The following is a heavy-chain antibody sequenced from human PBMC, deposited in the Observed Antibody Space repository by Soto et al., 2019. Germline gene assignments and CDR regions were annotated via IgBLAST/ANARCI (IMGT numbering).Heavy chain of an antibody. Sequence: PGGSLRLSCAASGFTFSSSAMTWVRQAPGKGLEWVSTIRGDDASTYYADSVKGRFTISRDNSKITLYLQMNSLRAEDTAVYYCAKNIYNYGSRFDFWGQGTLVTVSS. CDR1: GFTFSSSA. CDR2: IRGDDAST. D-gene: IGHD5-18*01. J-gene: IGHJ4*02. CDR3: AKNIYNYGSRFDF. V-gene: IGHV3-23*01.